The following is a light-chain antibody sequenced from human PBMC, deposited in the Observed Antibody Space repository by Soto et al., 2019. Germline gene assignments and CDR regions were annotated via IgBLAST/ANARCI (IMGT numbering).Light chain of an antibody. CDR2: DAS. CDR3: QQRTNWPPLT. CDR1: QSIESY. J-gene: IGKJ5*01. V-gene: IGKV3-11*01. Sequence: EIVLTQSPATLSLSPGERATLSCRASQSIESYLAWYQQRAGQAPRLLIYDASNRATGIPARFSGSGSGTDFTLPISSLEHQDFAAYYCQQRTNWPPLTFGQGTRLEI.